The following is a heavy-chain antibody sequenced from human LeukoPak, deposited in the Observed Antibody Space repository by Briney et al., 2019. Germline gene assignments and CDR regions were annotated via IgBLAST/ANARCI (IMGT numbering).Heavy chain of an antibody. Sequence: SETLSLACTVSGGSVSNGSYYWGWIRQPPGKGLEWIGSIYHSGSTYYNPSLKSRVTISVDTSKNQFSLKLRSVTAADTAVYYCARHLPGYSNTWPGHWGQGNLVTVSS. CDR3: ARHLPGYSNTWPGH. D-gene: IGHD4-11*01. CDR2: IYHSGST. V-gene: IGHV4-39*01. J-gene: IGHJ4*02. CDR1: GGSVSNGSYY.